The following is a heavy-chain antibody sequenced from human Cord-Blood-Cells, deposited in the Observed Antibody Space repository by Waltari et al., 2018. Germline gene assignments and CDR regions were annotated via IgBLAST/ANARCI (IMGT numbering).Heavy chain of an antibody. V-gene: IGHV1-2*04. J-gene: IGHJ4*02. Sequence: QVKLVQPGSEAKKPAASVMVTGKASGCTFTGFYMHRLRQAPGQGLDWMGWINPNSGGTNYAQKFQGWVTMTRDTSINTAYMELSRLRSDDTAVYYCARGGIAAAGTDYWGQGTLVTVSS. CDR3: ARGGIAAAGTDY. CDR1: GCTFTGFY. D-gene: IGHD6-13*01. CDR2: INPNSGGT.